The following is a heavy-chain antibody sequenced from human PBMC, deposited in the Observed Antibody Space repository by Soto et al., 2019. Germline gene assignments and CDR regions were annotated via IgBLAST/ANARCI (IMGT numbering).Heavy chain of an antibody. CDR1: VFTFSRYA. D-gene: IGHD2-2*01. Sequence: GGSLRLSCAASVFTFSRYAMHWVRQAPGKGLEWVAVISYDGRNKYYADSVKGRVTISRDNSKNTLYLQMNSLSAEDTAVYSCARDFSCSSSRRNSPYNWLDPWGQGPLVTVYS. CDR3: ARDFSCSSSRRNSPYNWLDP. V-gene: IGHV3-30*04. J-gene: IGHJ5*02. CDR2: ISYDGRNK.